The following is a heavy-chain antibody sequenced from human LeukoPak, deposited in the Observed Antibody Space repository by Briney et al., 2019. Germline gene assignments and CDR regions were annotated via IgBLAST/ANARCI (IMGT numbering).Heavy chain of an antibody. Sequence: SETLSLTCTVSGVSISSGSYDWSWIRQPAGKGLEWIGRIYTSGSTNYNPSLKSRFTISVDTSKNRFSLKLSSVTAADTAVYYCARDSPTSYFDYWGQGTLVTVSS. J-gene: IGHJ4*02. D-gene: IGHD1-26*01. CDR1: GVSISSGSYD. CDR3: ARDSPTSYFDY. V-gene: IGHV4-61*02. CDR2: IYTSGST.